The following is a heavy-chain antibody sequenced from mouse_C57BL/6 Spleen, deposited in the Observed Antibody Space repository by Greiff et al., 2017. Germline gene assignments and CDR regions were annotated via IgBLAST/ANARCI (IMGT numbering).Heavy chain of an antibody. Sequence: QVQLQQPGAELVMPGASVKLSCKASGYTFTSYWMHWVKQRPGQGLEWIGEIDPSDSYTNYNQKFKGKSTLTVDKSSRTAYMQLSSLTSEDSAVYYYARWGAYDGYSRAMDYWGQGTSVHVSS. J-gene: IGHJ4*01. CDR1: GYTFTSYW. D-gene: IGHD2-3*01. CDR3: ARWGAYDGYSRAMDY. CDR2: IDPSDSYT. V-gene: IGHV1-69*01.